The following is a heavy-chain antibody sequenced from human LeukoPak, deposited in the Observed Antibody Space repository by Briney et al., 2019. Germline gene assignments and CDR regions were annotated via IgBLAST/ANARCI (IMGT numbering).Heavy chain of an antibody. V-gene: IGHV4-39*07. CDR3: ARDQVRPPSWFDP. J-gene: IGHJ5*02. Sequence: PSETLSLTCTVSGGSISSSSYYWGWIRQPPGKGLEWIGSIYYSGSTYYNPSLKSRVTISVDTSKNQFSLKLSSVTAADTAVYYCARDQVRPPSWFDPWGQGTLVTVSS. CDR2: IYYSGST. CDR1: GGSISSSSYY.